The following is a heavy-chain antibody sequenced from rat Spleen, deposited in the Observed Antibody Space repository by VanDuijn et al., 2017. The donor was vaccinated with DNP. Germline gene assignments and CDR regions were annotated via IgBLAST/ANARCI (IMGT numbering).Heavy chain of an antibody. Sequence: EVQLVETGGDLVQPGRSLKLSCAASGFTFNNYWMTWIRQVPGKGLEWVASITTSGDSTYYPDSVKGRFTISRDNAENTVYLQMNSLRSEDTATYYCAKVRTTGIPGFAYWGQGTLVTVSS. V-gene: IGHV5-58*01. CDR3: AKVRTTGIPGFAY. CDR1: GFTFNNYW. J-gene: IGHJ3*01. D-gene: IGHD1-9*01. CDR2: ITTSGDST.